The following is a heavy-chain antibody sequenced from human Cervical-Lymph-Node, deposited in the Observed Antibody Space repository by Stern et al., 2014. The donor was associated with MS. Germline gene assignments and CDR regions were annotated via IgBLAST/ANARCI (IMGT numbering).Heavy chain of an antibody. V-gene: IGHV4-39*01. D-gene: IGHD2-21*02. CDR1: GGSISSSSYY. CDR3: ARRMGDGRYYYGMDV. CDR2: IYYSGST. Sequence: QVQLQESGPGLVKPSETLSLTCTVSGGSISSSSYYWGWIRQPPGKGLEWIGSIYYSGSTYYNPSLKSRVTISVATSKNQSSLKLSLVTAADTAVYYCARRMGDGRYYYGMDVWGQGTTVTVSS. J-gene: IGHJ6*02.